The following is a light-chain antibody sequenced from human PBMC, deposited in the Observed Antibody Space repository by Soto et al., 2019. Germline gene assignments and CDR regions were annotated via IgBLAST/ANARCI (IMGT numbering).Light chain of an antibody. CDR2: EGR. CDR1: SSDVGGYNY. CDR3: SSYGGSNPVV. J-gene: IGLJ2*01. V-gene: IGLV2-8*01. Sequence: QSVLTQPPSASGSPGQSVTISCTGSSSDVGGYNYVSWYQQHPGKAPKLMMYEGRKRPSGVPDRLSGSKSGNTASLTVSGLQAEDEADYYCSSYGGSNPVVFGGGTKLTVL.